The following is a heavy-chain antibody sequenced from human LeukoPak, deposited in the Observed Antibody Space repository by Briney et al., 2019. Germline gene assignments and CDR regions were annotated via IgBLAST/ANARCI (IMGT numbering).Heavy chain of an antibody. CDR3: ATHAPYDILTGRYKGDYYYYMDV. V-gene: IGHV1-46*01. CDR2: INPSGGST. Sequence: ASVKVSCKASGYTFTSYYMHWVRQAPGQGLEWMGIINPSGGSTSYAQKFQGRVTMTRDTSISTAYMELSRLRSDDTAVYYCATHAPYDILTGRYKGDYYYYMDVWGKGTTVTVSS. D-gene: IGHD3-9*01. J-gene: IGHJ6*03. CDR1: GYTFTSYY.